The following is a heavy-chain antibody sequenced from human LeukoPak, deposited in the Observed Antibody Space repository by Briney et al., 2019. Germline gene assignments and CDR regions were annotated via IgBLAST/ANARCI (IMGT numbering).Heavy chain of an antibody. Sequence: GGSLRLSCAAPGFIFDDYAIHWVRQAPGKGLEWVSLISGDGGSTFYADSVKGRFTISRDNSKNSLYLQMSSLRSEDTALYYCARESERSGWYHYWGQGTLVTVSS. V-gene: IGHV3-43*02. CDR1: GFIFDDYA. J-gene: IGHJ4*02. CDR3: ARESERSGWYHY. D-gene: IGHD6-19*01. CDR2: ISGDGGST.